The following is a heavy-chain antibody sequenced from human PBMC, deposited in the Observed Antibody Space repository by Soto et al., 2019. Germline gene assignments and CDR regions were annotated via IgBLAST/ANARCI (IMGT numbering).Heavy chain of an antibody. CDR2: ISAYNGNT. J-gene: IGHJ6*03. D-gene: IGHD3-22*01. CDR3: ARARGHGFYVYYYMDV. V-gene: IGHV1-18*01. CDR1: GYTFTSYG. Sequence: VASVKVSCKASGYTFTSYGISWVRQAPGQGLEWMGWISAYNGNTNYAQKLQGRVTMTTDTSTSTAYMELRSLRSDDAAVYYCARARGHGFYVYYYMDVWGKGTTVTVSS.